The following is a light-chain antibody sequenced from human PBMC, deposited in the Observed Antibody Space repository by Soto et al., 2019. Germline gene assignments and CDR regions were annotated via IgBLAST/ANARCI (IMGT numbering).Light chain of an antibody. Sequence: EIVLTQSPGTLSLSPGGRATLSCRASQSLTSTYLAWYQQKPGQAPRLVIYDASSRATGIPDRFSGSGSGTDFTLTISRLEPEDFAVYYCQQYGDSPRTFGQGTKVDIK. CDR1: QSLTSTY. V-gene: IGKV3-20*01. J-gene: IGKJ1*01. CDR3: QQYGDSPRT. CDR2: DAS.